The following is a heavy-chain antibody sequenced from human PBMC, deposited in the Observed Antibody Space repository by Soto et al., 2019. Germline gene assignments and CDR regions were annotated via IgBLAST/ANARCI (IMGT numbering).Heavy chain of an antibody. CDR2: ISHSGNT. CDR1: GDSINSSHW. J-gene: IGHJ4*02. CDR3: AARHFWSRPWTDRRLDY. Sequence: ASETLSLTCAGSGDSINSSHWWIWVRQPPEKGLEWIGQISHSGNTNYNPSLTSRVTISVDRSKNHFSLKLTSVTAADTAVYYCAARHFWSRPWTDRRLDYWGQGTLVTVSS. D-gene: IGHD3-3*02. V-gene: IGHV4-4*02.